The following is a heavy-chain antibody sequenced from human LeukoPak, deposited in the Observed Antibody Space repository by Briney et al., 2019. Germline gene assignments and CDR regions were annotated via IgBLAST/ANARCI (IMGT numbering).Heavy chain of an antibody. V-gene: IGHV4-39*02. CDR2: IYYSGST. J-gene: IGHJ6*03. CDR3: AREGYSVGYYMDV. Sequence: SETLSLTCTVSGGSISSSSYYWGWIRQPPGKGLEWIGSIYYSGSTYYNPSLKSRVTISVDTSKNQFSLNLTSVTAADTAVYFCAREGYSVGYYMDVWGKGTTVTVSS. CDR1: GGSISSSSYY. D-gene: IGHD4-11*01.